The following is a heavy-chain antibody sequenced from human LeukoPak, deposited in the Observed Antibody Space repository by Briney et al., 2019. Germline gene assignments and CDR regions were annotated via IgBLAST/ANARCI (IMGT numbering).Heavy chain of an antibody. D-gene: IGHD2/OR15-2a*01. CDR1: GFTFSNYG. V-gene: IGHV3-33*01. J-gene: IGHJ4*02. Sequence: GGSLRLSCAASGFTFSNYGMHWVRQAPVKGLEWLAAIFYDGSNKYYADTVKSRFTISRDNSKNMLYLQVNSLTAEDTAVYYCARDQALYFSYGDFWGPGTLVAVSS. CDR3: ARDQALYFSYGDF. CDR2: IFYDGSNK.